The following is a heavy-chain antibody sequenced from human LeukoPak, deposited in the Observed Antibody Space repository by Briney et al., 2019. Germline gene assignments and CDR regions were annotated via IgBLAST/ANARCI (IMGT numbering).Heavy chain of an antibody. CDR2: LYRDGTS. V-gene: IGHV3-66*04. D-gene: IGHD3-16*01. CDR1: GFTVSSTY. Sequence: PGGSLRLSCAASGFTVSSTYMSWVRQAPGKGLEWVSVLYRDGTSDFAVSVKGRFSISRDNSKNIVFLQMNSLRAEDTAVYYCARRGRYYDSGELYWGQGTLVTVSS. CDR3: ARRGRYYDSGELY. J-gene: IGHJ4*02.